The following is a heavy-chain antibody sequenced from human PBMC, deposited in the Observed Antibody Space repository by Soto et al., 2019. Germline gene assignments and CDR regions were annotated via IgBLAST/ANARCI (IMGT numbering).Heavy chain of an antibody. V-gene: IGHV1-69*02. D-gene: IGHD6-13*01. J-gene: IGHJ3*02. CDR1: GGTFSTYT. CDR3: ALGSWSAETFDI. CDR2: ILPMLDIT. Sequence: QVQLVQYGAEVKKPGSSVKDSCKASGGTFSTYTIIWVRQAPGQGLEWMGRILPMLDITNSPQRFQGRVTITADKSTSTAYLELSSLRSEDTAVYYCALGSWSAETFDIWGRGTMVTVSS.